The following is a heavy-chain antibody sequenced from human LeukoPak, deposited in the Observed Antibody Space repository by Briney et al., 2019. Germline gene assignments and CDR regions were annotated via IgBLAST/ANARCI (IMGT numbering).Heavy chain of an antibody. J-gene: IGHJ4*02. V-gene: IGHV3-33*01. CDR2: IWYDGSNK. CDR1: GFTFSTYG. CDR3: ARQSGSSFDY. D-gene: IGHD1-26*01. Sequence: GGSLRLSCAASGFTFSTYGMHWVRRAPGKGLEWVTIIWYDGSNKYYADSVKGRFTISRDNSKNTLYLQMNSLRAEDTAVYYCARQSGSSFDYWGQGTLVTVSS.